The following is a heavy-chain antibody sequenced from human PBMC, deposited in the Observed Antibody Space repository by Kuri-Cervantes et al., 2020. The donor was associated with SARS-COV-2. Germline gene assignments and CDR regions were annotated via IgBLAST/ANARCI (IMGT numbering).Heavy chain of an antibody. CDR2: INHSGST. D-gene: IGHD1-26*01. CDR1: GGSFSGYY. CDR3: AREWEPGWGMDV. Sequence: SETLSLTCAVYGGSFSGYYWSWIRQPPGKGLEWIGEINHSGSTNYNPSLKSRVTISVDTSKNQFSLKLSSVTAADTAVYYCAREWEPGWGMDVWGQGTTVTVSS. V-gene: IGHV4-34*01. J-gene: IGHJ6*02.